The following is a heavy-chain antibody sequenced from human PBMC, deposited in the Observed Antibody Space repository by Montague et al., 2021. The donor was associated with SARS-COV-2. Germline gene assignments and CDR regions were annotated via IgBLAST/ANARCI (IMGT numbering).Heavy chain of an antibody. CDR1: GGSFSDYY. V-gene: IGHV4-34*01. CDR3: VRAGGLDNRPPV. D-gene: IGHD3/OR15-3a*01. J-gene: IGHJ4*02. Sequence: SETLSLTCAVYGGSFSDYYWTWIRQSPGKGLEWLGEIYQDWSTNYNPSLKSRVTMSVDKSKNQFSLELNSVTAADTALYYYVRAGGLDNRPPVWGQGALVIVSS. CDR2: IYQDWST.